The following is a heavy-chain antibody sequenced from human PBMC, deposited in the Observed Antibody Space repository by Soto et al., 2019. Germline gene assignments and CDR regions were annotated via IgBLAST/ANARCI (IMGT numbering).Heavy chain of an antibody. CDR2: IYYSGST. CDR3: ARDELRGGRSH. V-gene: IGHV4-59*01. D-gene: IGHD1-7*01. J-gene: IGHJ4*02. Sequence: SETLSLTCTVSGGSISSYYWSWIRQPPGKGLEWIGYIYYSGSTNYNPSLKSRVTISVDTSKNQFSLKLSSVTAADTAVYYCARDELRGGRSHWGQGTLVTVSS. CDR1: GGSISSYY.